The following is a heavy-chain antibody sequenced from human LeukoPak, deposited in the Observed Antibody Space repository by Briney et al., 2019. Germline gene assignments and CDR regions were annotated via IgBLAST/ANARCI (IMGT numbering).Heavy chain of an antibody. Sequence: GGSLRLSCAASGFTFSNYWMHWVRQAPGKGLVWVSRIKSDGTSINYADSVKGRFTISRDNAKNRLFLQMNSLRAEDTAVYFCARGHCSGGRCSSVGYYGMDVWGQGTTVTVSS. J-gene: IGHJ6*02. CDR3: ARGHCSGGRCSSVGYYGMDV. CDR2: IKSDGTSI. V-gene: IGHV3-74*01. D-gene: IGHD2-15*01. CDR1: GFTFSNYW.